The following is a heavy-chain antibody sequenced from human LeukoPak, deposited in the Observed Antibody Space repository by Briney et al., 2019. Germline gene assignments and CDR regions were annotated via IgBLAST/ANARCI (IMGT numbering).Heavy chain of an antibody. CDR3: ARGDYGGTTEKYYFDY. J-gene: IGHJ4*02. V-gene: IGHV1-69*05. Sequence: SVKVSCKASGGTFSSYAISWVRQAPGQGLEWMGGIIPIFGTANYAQKFQGRVTITTDESTSTAYMELSSLRSEDTAVYYCARGDYGGTTEKYYFDYWGQGTLVTVSS. CDR1: GGTFSSYA. D-gene: IGHD4-23*01. CDR2: IIPIFGTA.